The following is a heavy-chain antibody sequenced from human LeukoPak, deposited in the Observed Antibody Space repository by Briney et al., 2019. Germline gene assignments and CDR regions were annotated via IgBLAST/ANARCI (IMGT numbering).Heavy chain of an antibody. CDR3: ARGFYGSGSYSSPGFHAFDV. J-gene: IGHJ3*01. CDR1: GYTFTNYY. V-gene: IGHV1-2*02. Sequence: ASVKVSCKASGYTFTNYYMNWVRQAPGQGLEWMGWIDPNSGGTNYAQKFQGRVTLTRDTSISTAYLDLSSLRSDDTAVYYCARGFYGSGSYSSPGFHAFDVWGQGTMVTVSS. D-gene: IGHD3-10*01. CDR2: IDPNSGGT.